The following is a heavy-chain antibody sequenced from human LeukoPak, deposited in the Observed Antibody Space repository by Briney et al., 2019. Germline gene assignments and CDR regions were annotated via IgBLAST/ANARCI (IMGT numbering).Heavy chain of an antibody. CDR2: ISSSGSYI. CDR1: GFTFSGYS. CDR3: AGILEWAFDY. Sequence: GGSLRLSCAASGFTFSGYSMNWVRQAPGKGLEWVSSISSSGSYIYYADSLKGRFTISRDNAKKSLYLQMNSLRAEDTAVYYCAGILEWAFDYWGQGTLVTVSS. D-gene: IGHD3-3*01. V-gene: IGHV3-21*01. J-gene: IGHJ4*02.